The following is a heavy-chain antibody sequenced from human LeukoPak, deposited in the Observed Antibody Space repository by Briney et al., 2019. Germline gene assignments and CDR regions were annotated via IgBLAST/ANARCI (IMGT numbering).Heavy chain of an antibody. Sequence: SQTLSLTCAISGDSVSSNNAAWNWIRQSPSRGLEWLGSTYHRSTWYDDYVVSVRSRLTITPDISKNQVSLQLNSVTPEDTAVYYCTREVAGTGGFDYWGQGITATVSS. D-gene: IGHD6-13*01. CDR3: TREVAGTGGFDY. CDR1: GDSVSSNNAA. J-gene: IGHJ4*02. V-gene: IGHV6-1*01. CDR2: TYHRSTWYD.